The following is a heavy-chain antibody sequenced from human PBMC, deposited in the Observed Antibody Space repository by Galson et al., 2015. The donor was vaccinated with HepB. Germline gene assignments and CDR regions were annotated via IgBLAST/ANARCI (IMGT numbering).Heavy chain of an antibody. J-gene: IGHJ3*02. CDR1: GFTFSSYA. D-gene: IGHD4-23*01. V-gene: IGHV3-23*01. CDR3: AKEWATVVTPGDAFDI. CDR2: ISGSGGST. Sequence: SLRLSCAASGFTFSSYAMSWVRQAPGKGLEWVSAISGSGGSTYYADSVKGRFTISRDNSKNTLYLQMNSLRAEDTAVYYCAKEWATVVTPGDAFDIWGQGTMVTVSS.